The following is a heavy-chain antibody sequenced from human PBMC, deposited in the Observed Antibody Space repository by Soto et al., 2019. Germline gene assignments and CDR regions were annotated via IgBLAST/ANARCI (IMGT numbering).Heavy chain of an antibody. CDR1: GQYIKSNFW. CDR3: ARHGVYDSSGYLPY. V-gene: IGHV4-4*02. D-gene: IGHD3-22*01. CDR2: IYHSGSA. J-gene: IGHJ4*02. Sequence: PSETLSLTCLVSGQYIKSNFWWAWVRQSPGKELEWIGEIYHSGSAIYTPSLKNRVTLSVDASKNQFSLKLDSVTAADTAVYYCARHGVYDSSGYLPYWGQGALVTVSS.